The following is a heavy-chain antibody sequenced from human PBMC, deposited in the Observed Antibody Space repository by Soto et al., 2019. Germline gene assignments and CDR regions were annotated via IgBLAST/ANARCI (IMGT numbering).Heavy chain of an antibody. Sequence: GGSLRLSCAASGFTFSSYGMHWVRQAPGKGLEWVAVISYDGSNKYYADSVKGRFTTSRDNSKNTLYLQMNSLRAEDTAVYYCAKDTYSSGYEYWGQGTLVTVSS. CDR2: ISYDGSNK. V-gene: IGHV3-30*18. CDR1: GFTFSSYG. CDR3: AKDTYSSGYEY. J-gene: IGHJ4*02. D-gene: IGHD3-22*01.